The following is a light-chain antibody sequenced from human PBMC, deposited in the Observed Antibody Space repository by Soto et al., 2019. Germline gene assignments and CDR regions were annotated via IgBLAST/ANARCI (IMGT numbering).Light chain of an antibody. Sequence: DIQMTQSPSTLSASVGDRVTITCRASQSISSWLAWYQQKPGKAPNLLIYKASTLETGVPPRFSGRGSGTEFTLTISRLQPDDFATYYRQHYDSYSSITFGPGTRLGIK. V-gene: IGKV1-5*03. CDR2: KAS. CDR3: QHYDSYSSIT. J-gene: IGKJ5*01. CDR1: QSISSW.